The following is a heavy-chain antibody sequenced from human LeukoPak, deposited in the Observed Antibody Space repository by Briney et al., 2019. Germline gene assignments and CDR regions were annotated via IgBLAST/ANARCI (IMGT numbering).Heavy chain of an antibody. CDR1: GFAFSRYA. V-gene: IGHV3-74*01. Sequence: GGSLRLSCGASGFAFSRYAMSWVRQAPGKGLEWVSSINSDGYSTSYADSVKGRFTISRENAKNTLYLQMNSLSAEDTAVYYCARGTAVAGTDYWGQGTLVTVSS. CDR2: INSDGYST. CDR3: ARGTAVAGTDY. D-gene: IGHD6-19*01. J-gene: IGHJ4*02.